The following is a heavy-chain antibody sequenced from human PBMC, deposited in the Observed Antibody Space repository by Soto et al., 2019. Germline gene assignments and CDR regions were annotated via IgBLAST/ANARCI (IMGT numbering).Heavy chain of an antibody. D-gene: IGHD1-26*01. J-gene: IGHJ4*02. V-gene: IGHV1-69*13. CDR2: IIPIFGTT. Sequence: ASVKVSCKASGGTFSSYAISWVRQAPGQGLEWMGGIIPIFGTTNYAQKFQGRVTITADESTSTAYMELSSLRSEDTAVYYCAVGGSGSYYRGYYFDYWGQGTLVTVSS. CDR1: GGTFSSYA. CDR3: AVGGSGSYYRGYYFDY.